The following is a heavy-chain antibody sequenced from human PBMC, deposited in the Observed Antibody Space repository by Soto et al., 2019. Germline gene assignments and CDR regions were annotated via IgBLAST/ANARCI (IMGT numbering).Heavy chain of an antibody. CDR3: AIDVGQLVVVARPNYYYYGMDV. D-gene: IGHD6-6*01. CDR2: IIPIFGTA. J-gene: IGHJ6*02. Sequence: GASVKVSCKASGGTFSSYAISWVRQAPGQGLEWMGGIIPIFGTANYAQKFQGRVTITADESTSTAYMELSSLRSEDTAVYYCAIDVGQLVVVARPNYYYYGMDVWGQGTTVTVSS. V-gene: IGHV1-69*13. CDR1: GGTFSSYA.